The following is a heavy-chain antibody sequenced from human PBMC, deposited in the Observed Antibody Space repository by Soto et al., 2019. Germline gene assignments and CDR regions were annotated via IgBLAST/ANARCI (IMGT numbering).Heavy chain of an antibody. CDR1: GYTFTGYY. D-gene: IGHD3-3*01. V-gene: IGHV1-2*04. CDR2: INPNSGGT. CDR3: ARGGDFWTPLFGFDP. Sequence: QVQLVQSGAEVKKPGASVKVSCKASGYTFTGYYMHWVRQAPGQGLEWMGWINPNSGGTNYAQKFQGWVTMTRDTSLSTAYMELSRLRSDDTAVYYCARGGDFWTPLFGFDPWGQGTLVTVSS. J-gene: IGHJ5*02.